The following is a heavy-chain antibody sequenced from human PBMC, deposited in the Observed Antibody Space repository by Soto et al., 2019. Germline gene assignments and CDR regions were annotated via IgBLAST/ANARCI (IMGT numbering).Heavy chain of an antibody. J-gene: IGHJ3*02. D-gene: IGHD3-3*01. CDR3: ARVKRRFWSGYYLHDAFDI. V-gene: IGHV4-31*03. CDR1: GGSISSGGYY. Sequence: QVQLQESGPGLVKPSQTLSLTCTVSGGSISSGGYYWSWIRQHPGKGLEWIGYIYYSGSTYYNPSLTSRVTISVDTSKNQFSLKLSSVTAADTAVYYCARVKRRFWSGYYLHDAFDIWGQGTMVTVSS. CDR2: IYYSGST.